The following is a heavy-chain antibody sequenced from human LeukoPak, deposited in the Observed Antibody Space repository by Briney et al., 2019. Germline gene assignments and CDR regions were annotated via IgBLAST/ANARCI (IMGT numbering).Heavy chain of an antibody. V-gene: IGHV3-30-3*02. Sequence: GGSLRLSCAASGFTFSSYAMHWVRQAPGKGLEWVAVISYDGSNKYYADSVKGRFTISIDNSKNTLYLQMNSLRAEDTAVYYCAGHWELLRIRLDYWGQGTLVTVSS. CDR1: GFTFSSYA. CDR2: ISYDGSNK. D-gene: IGHD1-26*01. J-gene: IGHJ4*02. CDR3: AGHWELLRIRLDY.